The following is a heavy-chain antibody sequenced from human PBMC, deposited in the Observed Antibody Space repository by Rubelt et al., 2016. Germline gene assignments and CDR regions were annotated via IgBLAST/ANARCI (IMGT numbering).Heavy chain of an antibody. D-gene: IGHD7-27*01. V-gene: IGHV4-39*07. CDR3: AREELGIGDAFDI. J-gene: IGHJ4*02. CDR2: LYTTGNT. CDR1: GASIKDDPYY. Sequence: QLQLQQSGPRLVKPSETLSLTCNVSGASIKDDPYYWGWVRQPPGKGLEWIANLYTTGNTDYNPSLKSRATMSVDTSKNQFSLKLTAVTAADTAVYYCAREELGIGDAFDIWGQGTLVTVSS.